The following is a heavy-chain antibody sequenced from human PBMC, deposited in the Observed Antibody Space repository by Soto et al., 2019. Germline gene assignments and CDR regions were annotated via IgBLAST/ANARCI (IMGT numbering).Heavy chain of an antibody. J-gene: IGHJ6*02. CDR3: ALELEPWGMDV. Sequence: SVKVSCKATGYTFPGYYMHWVRQAPGQGLEWMGWINPNSGGTNYAQKFQGWVTMTRDTSISTAYMELSRLRSDDTAVYYCALELEPWGMDVWGQGTTVTVSS. D-gene: IGHD1-1*01. CDR2: INPNSGGT. CDR1: GYTFPGYY. V-gene: IGHV1-2*04.